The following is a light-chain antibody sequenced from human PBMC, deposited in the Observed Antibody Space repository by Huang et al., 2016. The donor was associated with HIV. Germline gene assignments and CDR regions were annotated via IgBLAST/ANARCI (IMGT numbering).Light chain of an antibody. CDR2: AAS. CDR1: QTIDSY. Sequence: DIQMTQSPSSLYASVGGRVTITCRASQTIDSYVNWYQQKPGRAPKLLIYAASNLHSGVPSRFSGSGSGTHFTLTINGLQPDEFATYYCQQSYGTPLTFGGGTKVEIK. J-gene: IGKJ4*01. V-gene: IGKV1-39*01. CDR3: QQSYGTPLT.